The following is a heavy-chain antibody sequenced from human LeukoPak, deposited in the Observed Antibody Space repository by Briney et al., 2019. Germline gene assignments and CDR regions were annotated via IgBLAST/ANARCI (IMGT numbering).Heavy chain of an antibody. CDR3: ARDSNWSYCGGDCYRSYFDY. V-gene: IGHV3-48*04. CDR2: INSNGAVI. CDR1: GFSFSDYG. D-gene: IGHD2-21*02. Sequence: GGSLRLSCAASGFSFSDYGMNWVRRAPGKGLEWLSHINSNGAVISYADSVKGRFTISRDNAKNSLYLQMNSLRAEDTAVYYCARDSNWSYCGGDCYRSYFDYWGQGTLVTVSS. J-gene: IGHJ4*02.